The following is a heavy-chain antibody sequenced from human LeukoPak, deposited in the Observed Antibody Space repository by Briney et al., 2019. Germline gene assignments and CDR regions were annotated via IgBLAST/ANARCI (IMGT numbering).Heavy chain of an antibody. Sequence: GGSLRLSCGASGFIFDTHDMHWVRQAPGKGLEWMAFIRSDGYHTYYADSVKGRFTITRDNSKNTLYLQMNSLRLEDVAVYYCAKPSGSGVDYWGRGTRVTVSS. J-gene: IGHJ4*02. CDR2: IRSDGYHT. CDR3: AKPSGSGVDY. D-gene: IGHD1-26*01. CDR1: GFIFDTHD. V-gene: IGHV3-30*02.